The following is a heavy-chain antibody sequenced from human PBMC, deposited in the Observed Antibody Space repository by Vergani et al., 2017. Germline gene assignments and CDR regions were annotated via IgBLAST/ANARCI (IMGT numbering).Heavy chain of an antibody. CDR1: GFTFSSYS. Sequence: EVQLVESGGGLVQPGGSLRVSCAASGFTFSSYSMNWVRQAPGKGLEWVSYISSSSSIIYYADSVKGRFTISRDNAENSLYLQMNSLRAEDTAVYYCARDRSGWYQDFDYWGQGTLVTVSS. CDR3: ARDRSGWYQDFDY. CDR2: ISSSSSII. V-gene: IGHV3-48*01. D-gene: IGHD6-19*01. J-gene: IGHJ4*02.